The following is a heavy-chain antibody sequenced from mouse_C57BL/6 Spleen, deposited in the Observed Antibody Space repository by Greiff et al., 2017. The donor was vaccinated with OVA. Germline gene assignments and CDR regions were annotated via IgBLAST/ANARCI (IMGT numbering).Heavy chain of an antibody. CDR2: INPYNGGT. V-gene: IGHV1-19*01. J-gene: IGHJ4*01. D-gene: IGHD2-2*01. CDR3: AREDGYDDYAMDY. Sequence: EVQLQQSGPVLVKPGASVKMSCKASGYTFTDYYMNWVKQSHGKSLEWIGVINPYNGGTSYNQKFKGKATLTVDKSSSTAYMELNSLTSEDSAVYYCAREDGYDDYAMDYWGQGTSVTVSS. CDR1: GYTFTDYY.